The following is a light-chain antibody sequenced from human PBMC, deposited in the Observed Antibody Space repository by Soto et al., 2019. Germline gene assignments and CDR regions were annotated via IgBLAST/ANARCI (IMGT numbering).Light chain of an antibody. Sequence: DIHMTDAPSTLSASVGDRVIITCRASQSISNWLAWYQQKPGKAPNLLIYKASSLKSGVPSRFSGSGSGTEFTLTISSLQPDDFATYYCQQYDTYWTFGQGAKVDIK. CDR2: KAS. V-gene: IGKV1-5*03. J-gene: IGKJ1*01. CDR1: QSISNW. CDR3: QQYDTYWT.